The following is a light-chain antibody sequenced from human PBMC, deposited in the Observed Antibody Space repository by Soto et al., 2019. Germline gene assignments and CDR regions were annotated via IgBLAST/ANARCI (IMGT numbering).Light chain of an antibody. Sequence: DIQMTQSPSTLSASVGDRVTITCRASQSISSWLAWYQQKPGKAPKLLIYKASSLESGVPSRFSGSGSGTEFTLTISSLQPDDFATYYCQQSYSIPPTFGGGTKVEI. CDR2: KAS. CDR3: QQSYSIPPT. V-gene: IGKV1-5*03. CDR1: QSISSW. J-gene: IGKJ4*01.